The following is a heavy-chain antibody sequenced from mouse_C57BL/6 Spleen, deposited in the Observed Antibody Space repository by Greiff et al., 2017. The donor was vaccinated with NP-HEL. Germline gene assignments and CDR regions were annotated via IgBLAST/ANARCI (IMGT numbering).Heavy chain of an antibody. CDR2: IYPGDGDT. CDR3: AREEEIRYAMDY. CDR1: GYAFSSYW. V-gene: IGHV1-80*01. Sequence: QVQLQQSGAELVKPGASVKISCKASGYAFSSYWMNWVKQRPGKGLEWIGQIYPGDGDTNYNGKFKGKATLTADKSSSTAYMQLSSLTSEDSAVYFCAREEEIRYAMDYWGQGTSVTVSS. J-gene: IGHJ4*01. D-gene: IGHD1-1*01.